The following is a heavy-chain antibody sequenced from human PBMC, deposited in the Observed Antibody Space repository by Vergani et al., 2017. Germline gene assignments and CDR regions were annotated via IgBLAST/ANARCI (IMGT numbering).Heavy chain of an antibody. D-gene: IGHD6-19*01. J-gene: IGHJ5*02. CDR3: ARGSSGWYSRRTGWFDP. V-gene: IGHV4-31*11. CDR2: IFYSGTT. Sequence: QVKLQESGPGVVKPSQTLSLTCAVSGGSISSGDHCWTWIRQRPGKGLEWIGYIFYSGTTYDNPSLRSRLTISVDTSQNQFSLKLSSVTAADTAVYYCARGSSGWYSRRTGWFDPWGQGTLVTVSS. CDR1: GGSISSGDHC.